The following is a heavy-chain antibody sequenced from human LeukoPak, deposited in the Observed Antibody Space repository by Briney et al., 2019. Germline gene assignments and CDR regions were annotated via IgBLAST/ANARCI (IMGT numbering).Heavy chain of an antibody. CDR3: ARDIHSVAFDI. CDR1: GFTFDDYG. CDR2: ISWNGGYT. Sequence: GGSLRLSCEASGFTFDDYGMSWVRQAPGKGLQWVSGISWNGGYTSYEDSVKGRFTISRDNAKRSVYLQMNSLGVEDTAIYYCARDIHSVAFDIWGQGTVVTVSS. V-gene: IGHV3-20*04. J-gene: IGHJ3*02.